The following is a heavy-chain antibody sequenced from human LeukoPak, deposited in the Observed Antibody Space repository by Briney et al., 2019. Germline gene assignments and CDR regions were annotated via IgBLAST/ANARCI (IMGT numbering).Heavy chain of an antibody. CDR1: GGSISSGDYY. J-gene: IGHJ6*02. D-gene: IGHD3-3*01. V-gene: IGHV4-31*03. CDR2: IYYSGST. CDR3: ARGYDFWSGSSYGMDV. Sequence: SETPSLTCTVSGGSISSGDYYWSWIRRHPGKGLEWIGYIYYSGSTFYNPSLKSRVTISLDTSKNQFSLKVTSVTAADTAVYYCARGYDFWSGSSYGMDVWGQGTTVSVSS.